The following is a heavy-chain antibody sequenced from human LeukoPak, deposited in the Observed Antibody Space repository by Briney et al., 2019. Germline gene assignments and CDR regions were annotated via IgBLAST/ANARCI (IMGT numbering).Heavy chain of an antibody. D-gene: IGHD3-16*01. CDR1: GFTFSSSA. J-gene: IGHJ6*02. CDR3: TRHYYDYVWGSPSDGMDV. V-gene: IGHV3-73*01. Sequence: PGGSLRLSCAASGFTFSSSAMSWVRQASGKGLEWVGRIRSKANSYATAYAASVKGRFTISRDDSKDTAYLQMNSLKTEDTAVYYCTRHYYDYVWGSPSDGMDVWGQGTTVTVSS. CDR2: IRSKANSYAT.